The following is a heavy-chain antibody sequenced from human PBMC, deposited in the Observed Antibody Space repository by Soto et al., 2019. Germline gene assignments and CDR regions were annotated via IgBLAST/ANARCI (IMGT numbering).Heavy chain of an antibody. CDR3: AKVTDNGHYFDY. CDR1: GFTFSHYA. J-gene: IGHJ4*02. Sequence: QVQLVESGGGVVQPGRSLRLFCAASGFTFSHYAMHWVRQAPGKGLEWVAVLAYDGSDKYYADSVKGRFTISRDNSKNTLYLQMTSLRAEDTAVYYCAKVTDNGHYFDYWGQGTWVTVSS. V-gene: IGHV3-30-3*01. D-gene: IGHD1-1*01. CDR2: LAYDGSDK.